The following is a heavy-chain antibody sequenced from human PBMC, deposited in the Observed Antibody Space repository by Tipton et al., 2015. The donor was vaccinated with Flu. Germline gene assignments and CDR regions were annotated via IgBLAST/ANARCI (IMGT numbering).Heavy chain of an antibody. CDR2: IYTNGDI. D-gene: IGHD3-3*01. CDR3: ARDDLVWSRGFQCNGVDV. Sequence: LSCTVSDGSFNGYFWTWIRQPAGKGLEWIGRIYTNGDIAYNPSLQSRVILSVDASKNQFSLKLRSVTAADTAVYFCARDDLVWSRGFQCNGVDVWGQGP. CDR1: DGSFNGYF. V-gene: IGHV4-4*07. J-gene: IGHJ6*02.